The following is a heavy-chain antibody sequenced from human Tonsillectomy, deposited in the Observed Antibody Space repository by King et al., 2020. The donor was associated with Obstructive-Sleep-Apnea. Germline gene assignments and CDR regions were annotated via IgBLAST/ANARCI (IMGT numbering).Heavy chain of an antibody. V-gene: IGHV2-70*04. CDR2: IDWDDDK. CDR3: ARIRPQYSGSYIDY. CDR1: GFSLSTSGMC. J-gene: IGHJ4*02. D-gene: IGHD1-26*01. Sequence: FTLKESGPALVKPTQTLTLTCTFSGFSLSTSGMCVSWVRQSPGRALEWLARIDWDDDKFYSTSLKTRLTISKDTSKNQVVLTMTNMDPVDTATYYCARIRPQYSGSYIDYLGQGTLVTVSA.